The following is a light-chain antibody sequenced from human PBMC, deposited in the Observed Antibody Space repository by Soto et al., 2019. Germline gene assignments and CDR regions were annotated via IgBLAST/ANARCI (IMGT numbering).Light chain of an antibody. CDR3: CSFTVSATDV. CDR1: SSDIGHYNH. Sequence: QSALTQPASVSGSPGQSVTISCTGTSSDIGHYNHVSWYQQLPGKAPKVMIYDVNNRPSGISNRFSGSKSGNTASLTISGLQAEDEADYFCCSFTVSATDVFGTGTKVTVL. CDR2: DVN. V-gene: IGLV2-14*03. J-gene: IGLJ1*01.